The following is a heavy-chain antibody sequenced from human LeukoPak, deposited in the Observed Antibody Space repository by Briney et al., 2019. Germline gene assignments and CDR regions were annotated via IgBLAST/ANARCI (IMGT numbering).Heavy chain of an antibody. CDR2: IYYSGST. Sequence: PSETLSLTCTVSGGSISSYYWSWIRQPPGKGLEWIGYIYYSGSTNYNPSLKSRVTISVDTSKNQFSLKLSSVTAADTAVYYCARANTGSPYFDYWGQGTLVTVSS. V-gene: IGHV4-59*01. D-gene: IGHD2-8*01. CDR1: GGSISSYY. CDR3: ARANTGSPYFDY. J-gene: IGHJ4*02.